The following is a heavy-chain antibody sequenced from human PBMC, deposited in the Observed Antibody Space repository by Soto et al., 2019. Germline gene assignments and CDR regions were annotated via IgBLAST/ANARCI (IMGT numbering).Heavy chain of an antibody. CDR3: ARGVSAGVDY. CDR1: GYSFTSLD. J-gene: IGHJ4*02. D-gene: IGHD1-26*01. CDR2: MQPSTGRT. Sequence: ASVKVSCKASGYSFTSLDINWVRQTTGQGLEWMGWMQPSTGRTGYAQKFQGRVTMTRDTSINTAYMELTTLTSDDTAFYYCARGVSAGVDYWGQGTLVTVSS. V-gene: IGHV1-8*01.